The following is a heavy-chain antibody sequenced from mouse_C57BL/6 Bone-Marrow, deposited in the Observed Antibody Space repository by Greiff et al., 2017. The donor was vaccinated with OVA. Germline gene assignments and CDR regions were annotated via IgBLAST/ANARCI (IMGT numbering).Heavy chain of an antibody. Sequence: QVQLQQSGPGLVAPSQSLSITCTVSGFSLTSYAISWVRQPPGKGLEWLGVIWTGGGTNYNSALKSRLSISKDNSKSQVFLKMNSLQTDDTARYYCARSYYYGSSYSWFAYWGQGTLVTVSA. J-gene: IGHJ3*01. CDR1: GFSLTSYA. D-gene: IGHD1-1*01. V-gene: IGHV2-9-1*01. CDR3: ARSYYYGSSYSWFAY. CDR2: IWTGGGT.